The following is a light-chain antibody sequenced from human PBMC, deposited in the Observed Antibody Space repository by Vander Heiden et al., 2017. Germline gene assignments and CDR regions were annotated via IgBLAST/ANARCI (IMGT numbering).Light chain of an antibody. J-gene: IGKJ3*01. Sequence: DIQMTQSPSSLSASVGDRVTNTCQASQDISNYLNWYQQKPGKAPKLLIYDASNLETGVPSRFSGSGSGTDFTFTISSLQPEDIATYYCQQYDNLPITFGHGTKVDIK. CDR2: DAS. CDR1: QDISNY. V-gene: IGKV1-33*01. CDR3: QQYDNLPIT.